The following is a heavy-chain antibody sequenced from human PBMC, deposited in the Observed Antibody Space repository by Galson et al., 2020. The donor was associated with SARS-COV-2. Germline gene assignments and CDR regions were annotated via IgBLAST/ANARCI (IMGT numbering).Heavy chain of an antibody. CDR3: VRDQGYTSPYTLPDD. Sequence: SQTLSLTCSVSGGSISSGPYYWGWIRQPPGKGLEWIGSIYYSGSTYYNPSLKSRVTISVDTSKNQFSLRLTSVTAADTAMYYCVRDQGYTSPYTLPDDWGQGTLVTVSS. CDR1: GGSISSGPYY. D-gene: IGHD5-12*01. V-gene: IGHV4-39*07. J-gene: IGHJ4*02. CDR2: IYYSGST.